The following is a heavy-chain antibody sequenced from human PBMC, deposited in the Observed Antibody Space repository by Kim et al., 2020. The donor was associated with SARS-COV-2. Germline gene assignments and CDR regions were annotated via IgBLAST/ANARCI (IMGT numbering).Heavy chain of an antibody. CDR1: GGSISSYY. V-gene: IGHV4-59*01. CDR2: IYYSGST. D-gene: IGHD3-9*01. Sequence: SETLSLTCTVSGGSISSYYWSWIRQPPGKGLEWIGYIYYSGSTNYNPSLKSRVTISVDTSKNQFSLKLSSVTAADTAVYYCARVSNLDYDILTGYKNDPYYDAFDIWGQGTMVTVSS. CDR3: ARVSNLDYDILTGYKNDPYYDAFDI. J-gene: IGHJ3*02.